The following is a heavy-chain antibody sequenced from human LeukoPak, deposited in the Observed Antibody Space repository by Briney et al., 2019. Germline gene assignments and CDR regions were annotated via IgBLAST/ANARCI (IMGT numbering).Heavy chain of an antibody. CDR1: GYTLTSYG. Sequence: RASVKVSCKASGYTLTSYGISWVRQAPGQGLEWMGWISAYNGNTNYAQKLQGRVTMTTDTSTSTAYMELRSLRSDDTAVYYCARGSRHYDFWSGYYKAAEYFQHWGQGTLVTVSS. CDR3: ARGSRHYDFWSGYYKAAEYFQH. CDR2: ISAYNGNT. V-gene: IGHV1-18*01. J-gene: IGHJ1*01. D-gene: IGHD3-3*01.